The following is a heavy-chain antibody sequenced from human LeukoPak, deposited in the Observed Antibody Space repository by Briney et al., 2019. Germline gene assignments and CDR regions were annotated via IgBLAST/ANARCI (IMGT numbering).Heavy chain of an antibody. CDR3: AREVPSPDSSGYYSSFFDY. CDR1: GFTFSSYS. V-gene: IGHV3-21*01. Sequence: GGPLRLSCAASGFTFSSYSMNWVRHAPGKGLEWVSSISSSSSYIYYADSVKGRFTISRDNAKNSLYLQMNSLRAEDTAVYYCAREVPSPDSSGYYSSFFDYWGQGTLVTVSS. J-gene: IGHJ4*02. D-gene: IGHD3-22*01. CDR2: ISSSSSYI.